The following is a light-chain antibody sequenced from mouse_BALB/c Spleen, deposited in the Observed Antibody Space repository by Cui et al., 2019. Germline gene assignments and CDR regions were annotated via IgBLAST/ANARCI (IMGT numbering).Light chain of an antibody. CDR3: QQRSSYPPIT. CDR1: SSVSY. V-gene: IGKV4-90*01. Sequence: EILLTQSPAIIAASPGEKVTITCSASSSVSYMNWYQQKPGSSPKIWIYGISNLASGVPARFSGSGSGTSFSFTINSMEAEDVATYYCQQRSSYPPITFGAGTKLERK. J-gene: IGKJ5*01. CDR2: GIS.